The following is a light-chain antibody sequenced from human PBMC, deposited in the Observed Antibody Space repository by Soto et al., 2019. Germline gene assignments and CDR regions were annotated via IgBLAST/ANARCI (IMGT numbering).Light chain of an antibody. CDR3: SSYAGSNNYV. CDR2: EVS. Sequence: QSALAQPPSASGSPGQSVTISCTGTSSDVGGYNYASWYQQHPGKAPKLMIYEVSKRPSGVPDRFSGSKSGNTASLTVSGLQAEDEADSYCSSYAGSNNYVFGTGTKVTVL. V-gene: IGLV2-8*01. CDR1: SSDVGGYNY. J-gene: IGLJ1*01.